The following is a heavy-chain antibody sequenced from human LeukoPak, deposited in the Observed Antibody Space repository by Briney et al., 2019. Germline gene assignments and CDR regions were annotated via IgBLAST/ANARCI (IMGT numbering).Heavy chain of an antibody. D-gene: IGHD6-19*01. CDR1: GFTFSNYA. CDR2: ISSNGGRT. J-gene: IGHJ4*02. CDR3: VKAPLAVAGFDY. V-gene: IGHV3-64D*06. Sequence: GGSLRLSCSASGFTFSNYAMHWVRQAPGKGLEYVSAISSNGGRTDYADSVKGRFTISRDNSKDTLYLQMSSLRVEDTAVYYCVKAPLAVAGFDYWGQGTLVTVSS.